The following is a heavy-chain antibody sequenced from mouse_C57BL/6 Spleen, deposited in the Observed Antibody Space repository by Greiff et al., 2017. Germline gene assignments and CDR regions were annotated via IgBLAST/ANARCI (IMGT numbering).Heavy chain of an antibody. Sequence: EVQLQESGGGLVQPGGSMKLSCVVSGFTFSNYWMNWVRQSPEKGLEWVAQIRLKSDNYATHYAESVKGRFTISRDDSKSSVYLQMNNLRAEDTGIYYCTGPSYYYGPYYFDYWGQGTTLTVSS. D-gene: IGHD1-1*01. V-gene: IGHV6-3*01. CDR2: IRLKSDNYAT. CDR3: TGPSYYYGPYYFDY. J-gene: IGHJ2*01. CDR1: GFTFSNYW.